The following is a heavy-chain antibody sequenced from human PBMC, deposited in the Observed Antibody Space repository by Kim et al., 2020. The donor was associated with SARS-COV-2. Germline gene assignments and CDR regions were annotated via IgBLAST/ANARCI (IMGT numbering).Heavy chain of an antibody. D-gene: IGHD3-9*01. CDR3: TRDSGYYDILTIDPGWFDP. Sequence: SVKVSCKASGGTFTKHAISWVRQAPGQGLEWMGGIIPISGTANYAQQFQGRVTITADESTSTSYMELNTLRSEDTALYYCTRDSGYYDILTIDPGWFDPWGQGTLVTVSS. J-gene: IGHJ5*02. CDR2: IIPISGTA. V-gene: IGHV1-69*13. CDR1: GGTFTKHA.